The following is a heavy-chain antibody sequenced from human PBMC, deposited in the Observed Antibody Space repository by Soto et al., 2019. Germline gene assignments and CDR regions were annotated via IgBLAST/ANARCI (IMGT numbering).Heavy chain of an antibody. CDR3: VRTGWNPPDY. D-gene: IGHD1-1*01. V-gene: IGHV3-7*01. Sequence: EVQLVESGGGLVQPGGSLRLSCAVGRFTFNRRWMRWVRQTPGKGLEWVASIKEDGSEKSYVESVKGRFTISRDNAKNSLFLQMHSLRVEDTAVYYCVRTGWNPPDYWGQGTLVTVSS. CDR2: IKEDGSEK. CDR1: RFTFNRRW. J-gene: IGHJ4*02.